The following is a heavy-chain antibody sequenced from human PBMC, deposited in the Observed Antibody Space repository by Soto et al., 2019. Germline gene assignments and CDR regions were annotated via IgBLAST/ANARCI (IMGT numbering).Heavy chain of an antibody. CDR3: VRGGYYASSGYFPPFDY. D-gene: IGHD3-22*01. CDR2: ISAYHGKT. J-gene: IGHJ4*02. CDR1: GYTFNSYG. V-gene: IGHV1-18*04. Sequence: GASVKVSCKASGYTFNSYGFSWVLQAPGQGLEWMGWISAYHGKTNYAQKFQGRVTMTTDTSTSTAYMELRSLRSDDTAVYFCVRGGYYASSGYFPPFDYWGQGTLVTVSS.